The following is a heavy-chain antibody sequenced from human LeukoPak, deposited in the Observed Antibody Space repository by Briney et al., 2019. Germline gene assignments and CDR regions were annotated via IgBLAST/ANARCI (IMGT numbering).Heavy chain of an antibody. V-gene: IGHV3-7*01. CDR2: IKEDGSER. CDR3: ARHQMDTGYRPFGI. CDR1: GFTITTYW. J-gene: IGHJ3*02. D-gene: IGHD5-24*01. Sequence: GGSLRLSCAASGFTITTYWMTWVRQAPGKGLEWVAKIKEDGSERSYVDSVKGRFTISRDNARNSLYLQMNSLRVEDTAVYFCARHQMDTGYRPFGIWGQGRMVTVSS.